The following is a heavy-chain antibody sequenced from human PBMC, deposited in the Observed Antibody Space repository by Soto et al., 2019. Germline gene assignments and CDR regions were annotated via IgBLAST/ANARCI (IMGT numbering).Heavy chain of an antibody. V-gene: IGHV4-31*03. Sequence: SETLSLTCTVSGGSISSGGYYWSWIRQHPGKGLEWIGYIYYSGSTYYNPSLESRVTISVDTSKNQFSLKLSSVTAADTAVYYCARDQGTGGAFDIWGQGTMVTVS. CDR3: ARDQGTGGAFDI. J-gene: IGHJ3*02. D-gene: IGHD2-15*01. CDR1: GGSISSGGYY. CDR2: IYYSGST.